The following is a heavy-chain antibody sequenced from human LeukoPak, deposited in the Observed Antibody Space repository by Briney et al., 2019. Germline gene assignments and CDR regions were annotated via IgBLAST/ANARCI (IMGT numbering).Heavy chain of an antibody. V-gene: IGHV4-59*01. CDR2: INYSGAT. D-gene: IGHD4-23*01. CDR3: ARDYGGSSPFDY. CDR1: GDSISNYY. J-gene: IGHJ4*02. Sequence: SETLSLTCTVSGDSISNYYWSWIRQPPGKGLEWIGYINYSGATNYNPSLKSRVTISEDTSKNQFSLKLNSVTAADTAVYYCARDYGGSSPFDYWGQGTLVTVSS.